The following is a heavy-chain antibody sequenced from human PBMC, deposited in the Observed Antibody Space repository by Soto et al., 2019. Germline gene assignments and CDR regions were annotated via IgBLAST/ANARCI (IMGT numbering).Heavy chain of an antibody. Sequence: AGESLKISCSASGFTFSSYAMHWVRQAPGKGLEYVSAISSNGGSTYYADSVKGRFTISRDNSKNTLYLQMSSLRAEDTAVYYCVNGGGNYYDSSRYAFDIWGQGTMVTVSS. CDR3: VNGGGNYYDSSRYAFDI. D-gene: IGHD3-22*01. CDR1: GFTFSSYA. J-gene: IGHJ3*02. CDR2: ISSNGGST. V-gene: IGHV3-64D*06.